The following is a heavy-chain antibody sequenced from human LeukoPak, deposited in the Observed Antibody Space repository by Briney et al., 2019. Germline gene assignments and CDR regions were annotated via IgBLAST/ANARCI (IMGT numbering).Heavy chain of an antibody. Sequence: GGSLRLSCAASGFTFNDYGMNWVRQAPGKGLEWVSYISSTRSTMSYADSVKGRFTISRDNAMNSLYLQLNSLRAEDTAVYYCAELGITMIGGVWGKGTTVTISS. CDR3: AELGITMIGGV. CDR1: GFTFNDYG. V-gene: IGHV3-48*01. D-gene: IGHD3-10*02. CDR2: ISSTRSTM. J-gene: IGHJ6*04.